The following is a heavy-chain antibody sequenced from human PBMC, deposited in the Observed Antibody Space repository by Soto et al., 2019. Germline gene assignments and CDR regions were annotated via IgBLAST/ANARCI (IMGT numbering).Heavy chain of an antibody. D-gene: IGHD3-10*01. CDR2: ISSNGGST. V-gene: IGHV3-64D*08. CDR1: GFTFSSYA. J-gene: IGHJ6*02. Sequence: GGSLRLSCSASGFTFSSYAMHWVRQAPGKGLEYVSAISSNGGSTYYADSVKGRFTISRDNSKNTLYLQMSSLRAEDTAVYYCVLWFGEGAGVGGMDVWGQGTTVTVSS. CDR3: VLWFGEGAGVGGMDV.